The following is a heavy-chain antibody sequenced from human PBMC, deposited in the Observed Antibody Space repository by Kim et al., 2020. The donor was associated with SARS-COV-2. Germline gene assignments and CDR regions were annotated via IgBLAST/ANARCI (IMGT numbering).Heavy chain of an antibody. Sequence: GGSLRLSCEVSGFTLRTYGMHWVRQAPGKGLEWVSVISSDGSSKYESDPVRGRITRSRDNSKNTLYLEMHSLRVEDTAVYYCVRGVGEDYYGMGVW. CDR3: VRGVGEDYYGMGV. J-gene: IGHJ6*01. CDR1: GFTLRTYG. V-gene: IGHV3-30*03. CDR2: ISSDGSSK. D-gene: IGHD3-10*01.